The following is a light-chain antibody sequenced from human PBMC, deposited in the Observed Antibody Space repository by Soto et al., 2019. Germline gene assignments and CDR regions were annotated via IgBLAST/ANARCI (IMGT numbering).Light chain of an antibody. J-gene: IGLJ3*02. CDR1: SGHSSYI. CDR3: ETWDGNTRV. CDR2: LEGSGSY. Sequence: QLVLTQSSSAPASLGSSVKLTCTLSSGHSSYIIAWHQQQPGKAPRYLMKLEGSGSYNKGSGVPDRFSGSSSGADRYLTISNLQFEDEADYYCETWDGNTRVFGGGTKLTVL. V-gene: IGLV4-60*02.